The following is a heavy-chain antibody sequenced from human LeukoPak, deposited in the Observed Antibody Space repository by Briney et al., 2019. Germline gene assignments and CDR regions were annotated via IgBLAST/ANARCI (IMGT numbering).Heavy chain of an antibody. Sequence: PSETLSLTCAVYGGSISSYYWSWIRQPPGKGLEWIGCIYYSGSTNYNPSLKSRVTISVDTSKNQFSLKLSSVTAADTAVYYCARDQGGYLTYFDYWGQGTLVTVSS. V-gene: IGHV4-59*01. J-gene: IGHJ4*02. D-gene: IGHD3-22*01. CDR2: IYYSGST. CDR3: ARDQGGYLTYFDY. CDR1: GGSISSYY.